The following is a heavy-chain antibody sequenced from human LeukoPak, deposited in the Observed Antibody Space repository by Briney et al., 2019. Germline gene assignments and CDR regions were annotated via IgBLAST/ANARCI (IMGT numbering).Heavy chain of an antibody. V-gene: IGHV3-21*01. CDR2: ISSSSSYI. Sequence: GGSLRLSCAASGFTFSSYSMNWVRQAPGKGLEWVSSISSSSSYIYYADSVKGRFTISRDNAKNSLYLQMNSLRAEDTAVYYCARDFGSGSYYYYYYYMDVWGKGTTVTISS. CDR1: GFTFSSYS. CDR3: ARDFGSGSYYYYYYYMDV. J-gene: IGHJ6*03. D-gene: IGHD3-10*01.